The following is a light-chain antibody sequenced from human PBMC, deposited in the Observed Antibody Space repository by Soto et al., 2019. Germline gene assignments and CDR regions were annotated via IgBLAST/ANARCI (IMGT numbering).Light chain of an antibody. CDR1: QGISYF. V-gene: IGKV1-5*03. J-gene: IGKJ1*01. Sequence: DIQMAQSPSSLSASVGDRVTITCRASQGISYFLAWYQQKPGKAPKLLIYKASTLKSGVPSRFSGSGSGTEFTLTISSLQPDDFATYYCQHYNSYSEAFGQGTKVDIK. CDR3: QHYNSYSEA. CDR2: KAS.